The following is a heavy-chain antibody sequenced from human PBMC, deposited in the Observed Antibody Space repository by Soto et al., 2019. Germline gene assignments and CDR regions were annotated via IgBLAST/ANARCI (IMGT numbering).Heavy chain of an antibody. Sequence: ASVKVSCKASGYTFTGYYMHWVRQAPGQGLEWMGGIIPIFGAANYAQKFQGRVTITADESTSTAYMELSSLRSEDTAVYYCASEGDYEVRGAFDIWGQGTMVTVSS. CDR2: IIPIFGAA. D-gene: IGHD4-17*01. CDR3: ASEGDYEVRGAFDI. CDR1: GYTFTGYY. J-gene: IGHJ3*02. V-gene: IGHV1-69*13.